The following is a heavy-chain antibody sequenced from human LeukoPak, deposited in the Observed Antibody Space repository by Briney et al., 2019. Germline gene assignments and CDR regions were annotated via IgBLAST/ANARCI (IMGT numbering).Heavy chain of an antibody. CDR2: IYGDDET. D-gene: IGHD1/OR15-1a*01. J-gene: IGHJ6*02. CDR1: RFTFSSYS. V-gene: IGHV3-53*01. Sequence: GGSLRLSCAASRFTFSSYSMNWVRQAPGKGLEWVSVIYGDDETNYADSVKGRFTISRDNSKNTLYLQMNSLRADDTAVYYCAREAVMPVAPVKIGTSDRPLYEYYGLDVWGQGTTVTVS. CDR3: AREAVMPVAPVKIGTSDRPLYEYYGLDV.